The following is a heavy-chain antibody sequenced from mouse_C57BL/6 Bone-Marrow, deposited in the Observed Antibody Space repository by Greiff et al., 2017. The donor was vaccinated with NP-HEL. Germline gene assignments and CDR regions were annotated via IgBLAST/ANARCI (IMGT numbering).Heavy chain of an antibody. CDR3: ATPFITTVVATPLYAMDY. CDR2: IWGDGST. D-gene: IGHD1-1*01. Sequence: VKVVESGPGLVAPSQSLSITCTVSGFSLTSYGVSWVRQPPGKGLEWLGVIWGDGSTNYHSALISRLSISKDNSKSQVFLKLNSLQTDDTATYYCATPFITTVVATPLYAMDYWGQGTSVTVSS. V-gene: IGHV2-3*01. CDR1: GFSLTSYG. J-gene: IGHJ4*01.